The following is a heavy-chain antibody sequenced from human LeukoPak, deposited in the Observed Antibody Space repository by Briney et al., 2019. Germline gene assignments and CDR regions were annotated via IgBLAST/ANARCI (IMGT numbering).Heavy chain of an antibody. CDR3: ARFTMVRGVMPGFDY. Sequence: SETLSLTCAVDGGSFSGYYWSWIRQPPGKGLEWIGEINHSGSTNYNPSLKSRVTISVDTSKNQFSLKLSSVTAADTAVYYCARFTMVRGVMPGFDYWGQGTLVTVSS. J-gene: IGHJ4*02. V-gene: IGHV4-34*01. CDR1: GGSFSGYY. CDR2: INHSGST. D-gene: IGHD3-10*01.